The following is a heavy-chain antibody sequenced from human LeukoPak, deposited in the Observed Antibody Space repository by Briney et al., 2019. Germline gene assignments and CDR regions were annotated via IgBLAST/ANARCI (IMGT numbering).Heavy chain of an antibody. CDR1: GFAFSGQS. CDR3: ARGRGTADFANHCFDP. D-gene: IGHD2-21*01. Sequence: NPGGSLRLSCAASGFAFSGQSMSWIRQAPGKGLEWVAYIKSDGSITYNADSVKGRFTISRDNAKNSVYLQMNSLRVEDTAVYFCARGRGTADFANHCFDPWGRGTLVTVSS. CDR2: IKSDGSIT. J-gene: IGHJ5*02. V-gene: IGHV3-11*04.